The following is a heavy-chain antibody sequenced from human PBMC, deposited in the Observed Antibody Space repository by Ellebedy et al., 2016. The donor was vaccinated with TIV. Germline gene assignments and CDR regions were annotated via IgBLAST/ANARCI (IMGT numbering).Heavy chain of an antibody. CDR3: ARVVWQQPVSYAFDI. V-gene: IGHV4-59*01. Sequence: MPSETLSLTCTVSGGSIGSYYRSWIRQPPGKGLEWIGYISHSGSPNYNPSLKSRVTLSVDTSKNQFSLKLNSVTAADTAVYYCARVVWQQPVSYAFDIWGQGTMVTVSS. CDR1: GGSIGSYY. D-gene: IGHD6-13*01. CDR2: ISHSGSP. J-gene: IGHJ3*02.